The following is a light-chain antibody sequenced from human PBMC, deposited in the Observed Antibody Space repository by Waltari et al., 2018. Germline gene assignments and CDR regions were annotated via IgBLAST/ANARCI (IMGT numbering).Light chain of an antibody. V-gene: IGKV1-39*01. CDR2: AAS. Sequence: DVQMTQSPSSLSASVGDRVTITCRASQSVSSLNWYHQKPGTAPKLLIYAASTLQGGVPSRFSGSGSGTVFTLTISSLQPEDSATYFCQQSTHFPYTFGQGTKLEIK. CDR3: QQSTHFPYT. CDR1: QSVSS. J-gene: IGKJ2*01.